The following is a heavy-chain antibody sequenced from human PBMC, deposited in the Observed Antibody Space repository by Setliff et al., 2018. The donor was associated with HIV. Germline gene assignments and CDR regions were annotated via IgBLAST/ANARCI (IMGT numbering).Heavy chain of an antibody. V-gene: IGHV4-39*01. J-gene: IGHJ4*01. Sequence: SETLSLTCTVSGGSITNSNYYWGWFRQPPGKGLEWIGAIYYTENTYYNPSLKSRVTMSVDTSKNQFSLKLRSVTAADTAVYFCATLRWLRSKHSDYWGQGILVTV. D-gene: IGHD5-12*01. CDR3: ATLRWLRSKHSDY. CDR1: GGSITNSNYY. CDR2: IYYTENT.